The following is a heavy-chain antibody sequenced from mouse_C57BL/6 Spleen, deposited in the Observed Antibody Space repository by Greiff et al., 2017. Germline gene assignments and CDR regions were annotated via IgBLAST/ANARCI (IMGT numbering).Heavy chain of an antibody. J-gene: IGHJ2*01. V-gene: IGHV5-17*01. CDR1: GFTFSDYG. CDR3: ARTALEGYFDY. CDR2: ISSGSSTI. Sequence: DVHLVESGGGLVKPGGSLKLSCAASGFTFSDYGMHWVRQAPEKGLEWVAYISSGSSTIYYADTVKGRFTISSDNAKNTLFLQMTSLRSEDTAMYYCARTALEGYFDYWGQGTTLTVSS. D-gene: IGHD1-2*01.